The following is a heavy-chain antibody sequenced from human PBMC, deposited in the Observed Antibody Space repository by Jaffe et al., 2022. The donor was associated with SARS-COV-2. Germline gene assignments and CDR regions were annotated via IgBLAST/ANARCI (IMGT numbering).Heavy chain of an antibody. V-gene: IGHV3-7*03. J-gene: IGHJ4*02. CDR3: VRDLYFVYTSHNWTYLNF. CDR1: GFTFSNYW. D-gene: IGHD1-1*01. CDR2: IQQDGSEK. Sequence: DVQLVESGGGLVQPGESLRVSCAASGFTFSNYWMSWVRQAPGKGLEWVANIQQDGSEKYYADSVKGRFIIGRDNAKRSLYLQMNRLRTEDTAIYYCVRDLYFVYTSHNWTYLNFWGQGTLVTVSS.